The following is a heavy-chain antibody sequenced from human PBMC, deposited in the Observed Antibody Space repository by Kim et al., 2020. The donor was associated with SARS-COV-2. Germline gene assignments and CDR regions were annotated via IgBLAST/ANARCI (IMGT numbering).Heavy chain of an antibody. Sequence: GGSLRLSCAASGFTFSSYWMHWVRQAPGKGLVWVSRINSDGSSTSYADSVKGRCTISRDNAKNTLYLQMNSLRAEDTAGYYCARELDYDILTGYFRGYYYYGMDVWGQGTTVTVSS. D-gene: IGHD3-9*01. CDR2: INSDGSST. CDR3: ARELDYDILTGYFRGYYYYGMDV. CDR1: GFTFSSYW. J-gene: IGHJ6*02. V-gene: IGHV3-74*01.